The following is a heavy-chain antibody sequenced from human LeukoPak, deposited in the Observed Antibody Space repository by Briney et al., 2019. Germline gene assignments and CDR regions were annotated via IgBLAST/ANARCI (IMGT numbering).Heavy chain of an antibody. D-gene: IGHD6-13*01. Sequence: GGSLSLSCAASGFTFSSYAMHWVRQPPGKRLEWVAGISYDGYNKYQADSVKGRFTISRDNSKNTVYVQMNSLKLEDTAVYYCARDPEEAAAAGPVEYWGQGTLVTVSS. J-gene: IGHJ4*02. CDR1: GFTFSSYA. CDR2: ISYDGYNK. CDR3: ARDPEEAAAAGPVEY. V-gene: IGHV3-30-3*01.